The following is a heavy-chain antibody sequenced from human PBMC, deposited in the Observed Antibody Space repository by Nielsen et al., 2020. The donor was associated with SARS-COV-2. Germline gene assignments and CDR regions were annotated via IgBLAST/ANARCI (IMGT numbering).Heavy chain of an antibody. CDR2: ISYDGNSK. CDR1: GFTFRSYG. V-gene: IGHV3-30-3*02. J-gene: IGHJ4*02. Sequence: GESLKISCAASGFTFRSYGMHWVRQAPGKGLEWLAVISYDGNSKYSADSVKGRFTISRDNSKNTLYLQMNSLRAEDTALYYCAKLGSGSYYSDYWGQGTLVTVSS. CDR3: AKLGSGSYYSDY. D-gene: IGHD3-10*01.